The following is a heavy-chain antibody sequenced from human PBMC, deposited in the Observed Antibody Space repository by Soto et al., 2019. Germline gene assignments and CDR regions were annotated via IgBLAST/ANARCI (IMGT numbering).Heavy chain of an antibody. CDR3: ARPPRSPVGTIFGVDIAHYYYYGMDV. J-gene: IGHJ6*02. CDR1: GGTFSSYA. D-gene: IGHD3-3*01. Sequence: VKVSCKASGGTFSSYAISWVRQAPGQGLEWMGGIIPIFGTANYAQKFQGRVTITADESTSTAYMELSSLRSEDTAVYYCARPPRSPVGTIFGVDIAHYYYYGMDVWGQGTTVTVSS. CDR2: IIPIFGTA. V-gene: IGHV1-69*13.